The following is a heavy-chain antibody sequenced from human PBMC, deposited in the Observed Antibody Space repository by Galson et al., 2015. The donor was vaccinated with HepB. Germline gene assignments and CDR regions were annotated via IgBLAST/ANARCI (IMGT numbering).Heavy chain of an antibody. J-gene: IGHJ4*02. V-gene: IGHV4-39*01. CDR1: GGSISSSSYY. Sequence: ETLSLTCTVSGGSISSSSYYWGWLRQPPGKGLGWIGSFYYTGNTHYNPSLKSRVTISGDTSKNQFSLKLNSVTAADTAVYYCARHESESKTYAADNWGQGTRVTVSS. CDR2: FYYTGNT. CDR3: ARHESESKTYAADN. D-gene: IGHD2-2*01.